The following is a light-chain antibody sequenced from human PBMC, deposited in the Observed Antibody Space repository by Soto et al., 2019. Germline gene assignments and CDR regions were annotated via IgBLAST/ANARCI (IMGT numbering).Light chain of an antibody. Sequence: EVVLTQSPGTLSLSPGERATLSCRASQIVISTYLAWYQQKPGQAPRLLIYSASSRATGIPDRFSGSESGTDFTLTINRLEPEDFAVYYCQHYGSSTRTFGQGTKVEIK. V-gene: IGKV3-20*01. J-gene: IGKJ1*01. CDR3: QHYGSSTRT. CDR2: SAS. CDR1: QIVISTY.